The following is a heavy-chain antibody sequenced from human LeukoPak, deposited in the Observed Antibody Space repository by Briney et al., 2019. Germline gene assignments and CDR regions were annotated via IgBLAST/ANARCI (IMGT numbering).Heavy chain of an antibody. J-gene: IGHJ4*02. CDR3: ARDGSVATYYYDSSGYYSDY. V-gene: IGHV3-30-3*01. CDR1: GFTFSSYA. Sequence: PGGSLRLSCAASGFTFSSYAMHWVRQAPGKGLEWVAVISYDGSNKYYADSVKGRFTISRGNSKNTLYLQMNSLRAEDTAVYYCARDGSVATYYYDSSGYYSDYWGQGTLVTVSS. CDR2: ISYDGSNK. D-gene: IGHD3-22*01.